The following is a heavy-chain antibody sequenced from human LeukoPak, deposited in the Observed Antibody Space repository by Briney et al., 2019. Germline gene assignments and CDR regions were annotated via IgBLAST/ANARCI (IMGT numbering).Heavy chain of an antibody. D-gene: IGHD4-23*01. J-gene: IGHJ4*02. Sequence: GGSLRLSCAASGFSFSSYEMHWVRQAPGKGLEWVSYISSSGSTIYYADSVKGRFTISRDNAKNSLYLQMNSLRAEDTAVYYCARDYGGSSPFDYWGQGTLITVSS. CDR3: ARDYGGSSPFDY. CDR2: ISSSGSTI. CDR1: GFSFSSYE. V-gene: IGHV3-48*03.